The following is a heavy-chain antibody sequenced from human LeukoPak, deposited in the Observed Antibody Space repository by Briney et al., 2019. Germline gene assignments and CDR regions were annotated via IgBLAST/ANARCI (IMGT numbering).Heavy chain of an antibody. V-gene: IGHV4-39*01. Sequence: SETLSPTCTVSGGSISSGPYYWGWIRQPPGKGLEWIGNIYYGENTYYNPSLKSRVTISIDTSKNQFYLKLSSLTAADTAVYYCARGVVITGLDYWGQGTLVTVSS. CDR3: ARGVVITGLDY. D-gene: IGHD3-3*01. CDR1: GGSISSGPYY. J-gene: IGHJ4*02. CDR2: IYYGENT.